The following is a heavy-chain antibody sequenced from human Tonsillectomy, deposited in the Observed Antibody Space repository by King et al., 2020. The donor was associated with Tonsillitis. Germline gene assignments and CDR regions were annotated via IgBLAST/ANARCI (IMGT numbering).Heavy chain of an antibody. J-gene: IGHJ4*02. Sequence: QLVQSGAEVKKPGASVKVSCKSSGDTFIGQYMHWVRQAPGQGLEWMGWINTLSGGINYAQKFQGRVTMTGDKSISTAXKVLRSRGSDDTAVYYCAIVVPVAGTRCDYFDYWGXXTLVTVSS. V-gene: IGHV1-2*02. CDR3: AIVVPVAGTRCDYFDY. CDR1: GDTFIGQY. D-gene: IGHD6-19*01. CDR2: INTLSGGI.